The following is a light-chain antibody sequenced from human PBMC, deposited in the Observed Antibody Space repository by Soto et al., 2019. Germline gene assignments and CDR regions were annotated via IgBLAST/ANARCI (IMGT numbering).Light chain of an antibody. Sequence: IPMTQSPASLSASVGDRVTFTCQASQDISNYLNWYQQKPGKAPNLLIYDASNLETGVPSRFSGSGSGTEFTLTISSLQPDDFATYYCQQYNSYWTFGQGTKVDIK. CDR3: QQYNSYWT. V-gene: IGKV1-33*01. J-gene: IGKJ1*01. CDR2: DAS. CDR1: QDISNY.